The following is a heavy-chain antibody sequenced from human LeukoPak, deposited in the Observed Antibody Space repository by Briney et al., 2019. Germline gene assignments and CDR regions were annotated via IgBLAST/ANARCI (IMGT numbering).Heavy chain of an antibody. J-gene: IGHJ5*02. CDR1: GYTFTSYA. D-gene: IGHD3-9*01. CDR3: ARDGRYFDWLFTNWFDP. Sequence: ASVRVSCKASGYTFTSYAMNWVRQAPGQGREWMGWINTNTGNPTYAQGFTGRFVFSLDTSVSTAYLQISSLKAEDTAVYYCARDGRYFDWLFTNWFDPWGQGTLVTVSS. CDR2: INTNTGNP. V-gene: IGHV7-4-1*02.